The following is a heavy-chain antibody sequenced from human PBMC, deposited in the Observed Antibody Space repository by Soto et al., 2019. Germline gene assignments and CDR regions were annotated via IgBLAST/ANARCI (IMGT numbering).Heavy chain of an antibody. V-gene: IGHV3-23*01. CDR2: ISGSGGST. CDR3: AKRGRIYYYYGMDV. J-gene: IGHJ6*02. CDR1: GFTFSSYA. Sequence: PGGSLRLSXAASGFTFSSYAMSWVRQAPGKGLEWVSAISGSGGSTYYADSVKGRFTISRDNSKNTLYLQMNSLRAEDTAVYYCAKRGRIYYYYGMDVWGQGTTVTVSS.